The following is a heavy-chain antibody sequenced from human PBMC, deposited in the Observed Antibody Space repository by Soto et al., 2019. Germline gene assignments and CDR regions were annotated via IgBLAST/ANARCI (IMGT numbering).Heavy chain of an antibody. CDR3: ARKRSWNYFDY. CDR1: GYTFTSYD. Sequence: ASVKVSCKASGYTFTSYDINWVRQATGQGLEWMGWMNPNSGNTGYAQKLQGRVTMTKNTSVSTAYMELSSLRSEDTAVYYCARKRSWNYFDYWGQGTLVTVSS. D-gene: IGHD1-26*01. J-gene: IGHJ4*02. V-gene: IGHV1-8*01. CDR2: MNPNSGNT.